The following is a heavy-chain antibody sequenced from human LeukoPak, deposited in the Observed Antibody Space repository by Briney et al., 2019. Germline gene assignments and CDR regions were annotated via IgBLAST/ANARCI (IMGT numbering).Heavy chain of an antibody. J-gene: IGHJ4*02. D-gene: IGHD6-19*01. V-gene: IGHV4-39*07. CDR1: GGSISSSSFY. CDR2: IYYSGNT. CDR3: ARDRSSGWNWFDY. Sequence: SETLSLTCTVSGGSISSSSFYWGWIRQPPGKGLEWIGSIYYSGNTYYNPSLKSRVSISVDTSKNQFSLKLSSVTAADTAVYYCARDRSSGWNWFDYWSQGTLVTVSS.